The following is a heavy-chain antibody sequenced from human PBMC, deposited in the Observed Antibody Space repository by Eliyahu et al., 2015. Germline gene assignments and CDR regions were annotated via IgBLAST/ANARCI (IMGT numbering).Heavy chain of an antibody. CDR3: VTSANYCLDD. CDR1: GYSISRGRW. J-gene: IGHJ4*02. D-gene: IGHD4/OR15-4a*01. V-gene: IGHV4-4*02. Sequence: QVQLQESGPGLVKPSGTLSLTCAVSGYSISRGRWWTWVRQSPGKGLEWIGEIYHNGNSNYNPSLESRLTLSVDKSKNQFSLELNSVSAADTAIYYCVTSANYCLDDWGQGTLVTVSS. CDR2: IYHNGNS.